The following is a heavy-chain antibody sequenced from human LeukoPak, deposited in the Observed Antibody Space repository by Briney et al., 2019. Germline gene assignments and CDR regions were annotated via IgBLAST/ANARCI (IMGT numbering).Heavy chain of an antibody. D-gene: IGHD3-16*02. CDR2: IIPIFGTA. V-gene: IGHV1-69*13. J-gene: IGHJ3*02. CDR3: ARLYPYGNDAFDI. Sequence: SVKVSCKASGYTFTSYAISWVRQAPGQGLEWMGGIIPIFGTANYAQKFQGRVTITADESTSTAYMELSSLRSEDTAVYYCARLYPYGNDAFDIWGQGTMVTVSS. CDR1: GYTFTSYA.